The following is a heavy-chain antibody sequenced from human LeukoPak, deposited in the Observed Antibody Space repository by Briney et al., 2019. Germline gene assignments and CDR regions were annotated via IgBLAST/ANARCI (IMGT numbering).Heavy chain of an antibody. CDR3: ARDAARTTAPDDY. Sequence: ASVKVSCKASGYTFTDYYMHWVRQAPGQGLEWMGWINPNSGGTNYAQNFQGRVTMTRDTSINTAYIELSRLTSDDTAVYYCARDAARTTAPDDYWGQGTLVTVSS. V-gene: IGHV1-2*02. CDR2: INPNSGGT. CDR1: GYTFTDYY. D-gene: IGHD1-1*01. J-gene: IGHJ4*02.